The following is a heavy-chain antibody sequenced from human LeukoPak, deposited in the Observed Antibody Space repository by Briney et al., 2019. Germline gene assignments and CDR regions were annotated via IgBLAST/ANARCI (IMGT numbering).Heavy chain of an antibody. D-gene: IGHD6-13*01. CDR2: ISGSGGST. CDR1: GFTFSSYA. Sequence: GGSLRLSCAASGFTFSSYAMSWVRQAPGKGLEWVSAISGSGGSTYYADSVKGRFTISRDNSKNTLYLQMNSLRAEDTAVYYRAKDPTDMTAAAGTQEDYFDYWGQGTLVTVSS. CDR3: AKDPTDMTAAAGTQEDYFDY. V-gene: IGHV3-23*01. J-gene: IGHJ4*02.